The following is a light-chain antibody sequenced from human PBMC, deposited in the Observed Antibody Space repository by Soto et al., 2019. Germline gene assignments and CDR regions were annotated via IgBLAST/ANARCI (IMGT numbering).Light chain of an antibody. J-gene: IGKJ1*01. Sequence: EIVVTQSPGSLSLSPGERATLSCRASQPLSSTHLAWYQQRPGQAPRLLIYGASSRATGIPDRFSGSGSGTDFTLTISRLEPEDFAVYYCQDHGSQPTFGEGTKVDIK. CDR2: GAS. CDR1: QPLSSTH. CDR3: QDHGSQPT. V-gene: IGKV3-20*01.